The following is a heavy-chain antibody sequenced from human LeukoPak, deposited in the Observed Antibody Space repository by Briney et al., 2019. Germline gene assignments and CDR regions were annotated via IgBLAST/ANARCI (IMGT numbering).Heavy chain of an antibody. CDR3: ARDRRFRSGTYYWFDP. Sequence: KASQTLSLTCTVSGGSISSGDYYWSWIRQPPGKGLEWIGSIYYSGSTYYNPSLKSRVTISVDTSKNQFSLKLSSVTAADTAVYYCARDRRFRSGTYYWFDPWGQGVLVTVSS. J-gene: IGHJ5*02. CDR1: GGSISSGDYY. D-gene: IGHD3-10*01. CDR2: IYYSGST. V-gene: IGHV4-39*07.